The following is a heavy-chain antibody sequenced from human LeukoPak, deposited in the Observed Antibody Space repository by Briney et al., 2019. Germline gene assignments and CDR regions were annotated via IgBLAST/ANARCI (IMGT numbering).Heavy chain of an antibody. CDR1: GGSISNSSYY. V-gene: IGHV4-39*07. D-gene: IGHD3-22*01. Sequence: PSETLSLTCTVSGGSISNSSYYWGWIRQPPGKGLEWIGSIYYSGCTYYNSSLKSRVTISVDTSKNQFSLNLSSVTTADTAVYYWARSLSRITMKVVGPKKGYFDLWGRGTLVTVSS. CDR2: IYYSGCT. CDR3: ARSLSRITMKVVGPKKGYFDL. J-gene: IGHJ2*01.